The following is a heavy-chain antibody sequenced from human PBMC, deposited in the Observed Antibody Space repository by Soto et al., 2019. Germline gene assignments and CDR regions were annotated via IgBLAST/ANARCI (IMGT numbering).Heavy chain of an antibody. V-gene: IGHV3-23*01. CDR3: AKALLPSLNFFYYMDV. Sequence: EVQLLESGGGLVQPGGSLRLSCVVSGFTFGSYAMSWVRQAPEKGPEWVAILGGNGFTTYYADSVKGRFTISGDKSKSTLFRQRNSLRADDTGVYYCAKALLPSLNFFYYMDVWGRGTSVTVSS. CDR1: GFTFGSYA. D-gene: IGHD2-2*01. CDR2: LGGNGFTT. J-gene: IGHJ6*03.